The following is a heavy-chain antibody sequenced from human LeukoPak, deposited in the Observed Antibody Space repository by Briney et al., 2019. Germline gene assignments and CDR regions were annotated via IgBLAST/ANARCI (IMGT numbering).Heavy chain of an antibody. Sequence: VASVKVSCKASGGTFSSYTISWVRQAPGQGLEWMGRIIPILGIANYAQKFQGRVTITADKSTSTAYMGPSSLRSEDTAVYYCARDRAGYCSGGSCYPWGQGTLVTVSS. CDR2: IIPILGIA. CDR3: ARDRAGYCSGGSCYP. J-gene: IGHJ5*02. CDR1: GGTFSSYT. D-gene: IGHD2-15*01. V-gene: IGHV1-69*04.